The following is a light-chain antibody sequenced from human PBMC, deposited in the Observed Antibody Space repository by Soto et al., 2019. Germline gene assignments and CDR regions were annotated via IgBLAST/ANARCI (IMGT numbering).Light chain of an antibody. CDR3: QQYNTPLT. Sequence: DIQMTQSPSTLSASVGDRVTITCRASQSSSSWLAWYQQKPGKAPKLLIYDASSLESGVPSRFSGSGSGKEVNLTISCLQTDYFATYYCQQYNTPLTFGGGTKVDIK. J-gene: IGKJ4*01. CDR2: DAS. V-gene: IGKV1-5*01. CDR1: QSSSSW.